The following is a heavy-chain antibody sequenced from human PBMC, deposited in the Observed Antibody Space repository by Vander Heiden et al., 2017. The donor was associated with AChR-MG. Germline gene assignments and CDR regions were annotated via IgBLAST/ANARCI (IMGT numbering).Heavy chain of an antibody. Sequence: GGLVQPGGSLRLSCAASGFTFSSYWMSWVRQAPGKGLEWVANIKQDGSEKYYVDSVKGRFTISRDNAKNSLYLQMNSLRAEDTAVYYCARAYCSGGSCYYYYYYYYGMDVWGQGTTVTVSS. V-gene: IGHV3-7*04. CDR3: ARAYCSGGSCYYYYYYYYGMDV. CDR2: IKQDGSEK. CDR1: GFTFSSYW. D-gene: IGHD2-15*01. J-gene: IGHJ6*02.